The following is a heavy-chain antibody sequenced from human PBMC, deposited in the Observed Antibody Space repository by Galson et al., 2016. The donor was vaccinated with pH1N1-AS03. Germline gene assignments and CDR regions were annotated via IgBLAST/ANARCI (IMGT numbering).Heavy chain of an antibody. CDR3: ARGWYDIWTGYLVDPFDY. CDR2: ITSSGGSGPTI. V-gene: IGHV3-11*01. J-gene: IGHJ4*02. CDR1: GFTFSDYY. D-gene: IGHD3-9*01. Sequence: SLRLSCAASGFTFSDYYMSWIRQAPGKGLEWISCITSSGGSGPTIYYADSVKGRFTISRDNAKNSLYLQMNSRRADDTGVYYCARGWYDIWTGYLVDPFDYWGQGALVTVSS.